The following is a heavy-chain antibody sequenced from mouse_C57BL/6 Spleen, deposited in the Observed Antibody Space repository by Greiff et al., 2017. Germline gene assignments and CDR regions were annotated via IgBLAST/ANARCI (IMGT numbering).Heavy chain of an antibody. Sequence: QVQLKQPGAELVKPGASVKMSCKASGYTFTSYWITWVKQRPGQGLEWIGDIYPGSGSTNYNEKFKSKATLTVDTSSSTAYMQLSSLTSEDSAVYYCAREGSSLWYFDVWGTGTTVTVSS. CDR3: AREGSSLWYFDV. V-gene: IGHV1-55*01. D-gene: IGHD1-1*01. J-gene: IGHJ1*03. CDR1: GYTFTSYW. CDR2: IYPGSGST.